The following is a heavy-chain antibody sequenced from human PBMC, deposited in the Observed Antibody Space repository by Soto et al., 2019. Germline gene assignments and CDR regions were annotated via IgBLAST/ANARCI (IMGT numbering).Heavy chain of an antibody. CDR2: IKQDGSEK. D-gene: IGHD1-7*01. J-gene: IGHJ5*02. V-gene: IGHV3-7*05. CDR3: ARNNWNYDNWFDP. CDR1: GFTFSSYW. Sequence: PGGSLRLSCAASGFTFSSYWMSWVRQAPGKGLEWVANIKQDGSEKYYVDSVKGRFTISRDNAKNSLYLQMNSLRAEDTVVYYCARNNWNYDNWFDPWGQRTLVTGSS.